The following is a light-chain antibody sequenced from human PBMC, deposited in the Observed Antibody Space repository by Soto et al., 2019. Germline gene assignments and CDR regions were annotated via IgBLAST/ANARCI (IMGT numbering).Light chain of an antibody. V-gene: IGKV1-33*01. Sequence: DIQMTQSPSSLAASVGDRVTITCQASQDISRYLNWYQQKPGRAPKLLIYDASKMEIGVPSRFSGSGSGTGFTFTITSLQPEDIGTYYCQQYDGLRVTFGPGTKVEIK. CDR2: DAS. J-gene: IGKJ3*01. CDR1: QDISRY. CDR3: QQYDGLRVT.